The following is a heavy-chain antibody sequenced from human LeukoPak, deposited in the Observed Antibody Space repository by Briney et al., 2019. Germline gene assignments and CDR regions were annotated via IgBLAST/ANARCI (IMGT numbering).Heavy chain of an antibody. V-gene: IGHV3-7*01. Sequence: GGSLRLSCAASGFTFTTYWMSWVRQPPGKGLEWVANIKQDGTEKYYVDSVKGRFTISRDNAKNSLYLQMNSLRAEDTAVYYCARPALFGGRLTTPGLDYWGQGTLVTVSS. D-gene: IGHD3-16*01. CDR3: ARPALFGGRLTTPGLDY. J-gene: IGHJ4*02. CDR1: GFTFTTYW. CDR2: IKQDGTEK.